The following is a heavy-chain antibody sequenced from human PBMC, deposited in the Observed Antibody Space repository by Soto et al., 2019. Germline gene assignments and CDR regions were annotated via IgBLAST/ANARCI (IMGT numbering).Heavy chain of an antibody. J-gene: IGHJ6*03. CDR2: MKPSSGNT. CDR1: GYTFTSYD. V-gene: IGHV1-8*01. D-gene: IGHD1-1*01. CDR3: ARVAGVAPSYWNYYMDG. Sequence: QVQLVQSGAEVKKPGASVKVSCKASGYTFTSYDINWVRQAPGQGLEWMGWMKPSSGNTAYAQQFQGRVTMTRDTSVSTAYMELSSLRSEDTAVYYCARVAGVAPSYWNYYMDGWCKGTTVTVSS.